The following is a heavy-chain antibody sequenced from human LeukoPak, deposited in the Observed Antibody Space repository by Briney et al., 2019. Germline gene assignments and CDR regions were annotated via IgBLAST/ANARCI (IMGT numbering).Heavy chain of an antibody. J-gene: IGHJ4*02. CDR2: ISSSSSYI. CDR3: ARDGDDMTTVTTFDY. V-gene: IGHV3-21*01. CDR1: GFTFSSYS. Sequence: PGGSLRLSCAASGFTFSSYSMNWVRQAPGKGLEWVSSISSSSSYIYYADSVKGRFTISRDNAKNSLYLQMNSLRAEDTAVYYCARDGDDMTTVTTFDYWGQGTLVTVSS. D-gene: IGHD4-17*01.